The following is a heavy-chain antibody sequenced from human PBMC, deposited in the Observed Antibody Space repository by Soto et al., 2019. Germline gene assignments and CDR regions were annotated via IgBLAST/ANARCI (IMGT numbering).Heavy chain of an antibody. CDR2: IYPGDSDT. Sequence: PGESLKISCKGSGYSFTTYWIAWVRQMPGKGLEWMGIIYPGDSDTRYSPSLQGQVTISADKSISTAYLQWSSLKASDTAMYYCARHLSYYYYGMDVWGQGTTVTVSS. CDR3: ARHLSYYYYGMDV. CDR1: GYSFTTYW. J-gene: IGHJ6*02. V-gene: IGHV5-51*01.